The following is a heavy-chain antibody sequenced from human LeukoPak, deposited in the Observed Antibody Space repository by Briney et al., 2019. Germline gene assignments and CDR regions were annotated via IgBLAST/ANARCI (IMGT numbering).Heavy chain of an antibody. CDR3: ARHLRGDYSNSWFDP. CDR1: GGSISSYY. Sequence: SETLSLTCTVSGGSISSYYWSWIRQPPGKGLEWIGYMYYSGITNYNPSLKSRVTISVDTSKNQFSLKLTSVTAADTALYYCARHLRGDYSNSWFDPWGQGTLVTVSS. CDR2: MYYSGIT. V-gene: IGHV4-59*08. D-gene: IGHD4-11*01. J-gene: IGHJ5*02.